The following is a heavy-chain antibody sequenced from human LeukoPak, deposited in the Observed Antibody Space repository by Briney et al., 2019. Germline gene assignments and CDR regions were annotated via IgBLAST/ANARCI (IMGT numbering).Heavy chain of an antibody. CDR3: ARKLGVGGTSFFDY. Sequence: GGSLRLSCSASGFTFSSYEMNWVRQAPGKGLEWVSYISSSGNTIYYADSVKGRFTISRDNAKNSLFLQMNSLRAEDTAVYYCARKLGVGGTSFFDYWGQGTLVTVSS. CDR1: GFTFSSYE. D-gene: IGHD1-26*01. V-gene: IGHV3-48*03. J-gene: IGHJ4*02. CDR2: ISSSGNTI.